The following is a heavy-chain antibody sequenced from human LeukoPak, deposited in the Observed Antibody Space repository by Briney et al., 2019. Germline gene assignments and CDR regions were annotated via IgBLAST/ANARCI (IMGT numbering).Heavy chain of an antibody. D-gene: IGHD1-26*01. CDR1: GFTFSSFA. V-gene: IGHV3-23*01. Sequence: GGSLRLSCEASGFTFSSFAMSWVRQAPGKGLEWVSTISGRESSTNYADSVRGRFTISRDNFKSTLFLQMNSLRPDDTAVYYCAKGFSGSYASDFDYWSQGTLVTVSS. CDR3: AKGFSGSYASDFDY. J-gene: IGHJ4*02. CDR2: ISGRESST.